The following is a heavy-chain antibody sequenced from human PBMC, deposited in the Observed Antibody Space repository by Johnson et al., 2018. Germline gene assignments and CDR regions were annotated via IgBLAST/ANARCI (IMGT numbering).Heavy chain of an antibody. J-gene: IGHJ6*03. D-gene: IGHD5-24*01. CDR2: IYYSGGT. Sequence: QVQLQESGPGLVKPSETLSLTCTVSGGSISSYYWSWIRQPPGKGLEWIGYIYYSGGTNYNPSLKRRGIISVDTSRNQFSLKLRSVNAADTAVYCCARLPRGGDRYGLYYYFYMDVWGKGTTVTVSS. V-gene: IGHV4-59*01. CDR3: ARLPRGGDRYGLYYYFYMDV. CDR1: GGSISSYY.